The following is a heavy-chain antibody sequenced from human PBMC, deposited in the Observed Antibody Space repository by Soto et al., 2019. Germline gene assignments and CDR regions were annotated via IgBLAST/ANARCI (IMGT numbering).Heavy chain of an antibody. V-gene: IGHV4-39*01. D-gene: IGHD3-10*01. CDR2: IYYSGST. J-gene: IGHJ6*04. Sequence: SETLSLTCTVSGGSISSSSYYWGWIRQPPGKGLEWIGSIYYSGSTYYNPSLKSRVTISVDTSKNQFSLKLSSVTAADTAVYYCARHIVRPYGPNSGSFMDVWGKGTTVTVSS. CDR1: GGSISSSSYY. CDR3: ARHIVRPYGPNSGSFMDV.